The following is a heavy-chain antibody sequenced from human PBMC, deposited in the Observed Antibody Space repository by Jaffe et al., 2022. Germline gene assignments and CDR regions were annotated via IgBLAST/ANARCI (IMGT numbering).Heavy chain of an antibody. V-gene: IGHV5-51*03. CDR1: GYSFTSYW. CDR3: ARPVPGIAAAGTGKPYYYYYMDV. CDR2: IYPGDSDT. D-gene: IGHD6-13*01. Sequence: EVQLVQSGAEVKKPGESLKISCKGSGYSFTSYWIGWVRQMPGKGLEWMGIIYPGDSDTRYSPSFQGQVTISADKSISTAYLQWSSLKASDTAMYYCARPVPGIAAAGTGKPYYYYYMDVWGKGTTVTVSS. J-gene: IGHJ6*03.